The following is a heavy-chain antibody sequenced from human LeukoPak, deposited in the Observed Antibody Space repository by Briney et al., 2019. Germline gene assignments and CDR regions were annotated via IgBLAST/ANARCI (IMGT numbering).Heavy chain of an antibody. CDR2: INGGDYST. CDR1: GFTFRTSA. Sequence: GGALRLSCAASGFTFRTSAMSWGLQAQAKGLQWVSSINGGDYSTYYADSVKGRFTISRDSSKNILYLQMNSLRTDDTAMYYCATANPTPRGINFDSWGQGTLVTVSS. CDR3: ATANPTPRGINFDS. D-gene: IGHD3-10*01. V-gene: IGHV3-23*01. J-gene: IGHJ4*02.